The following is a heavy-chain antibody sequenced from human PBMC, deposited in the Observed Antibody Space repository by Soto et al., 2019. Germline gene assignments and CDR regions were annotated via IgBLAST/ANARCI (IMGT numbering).Heavy chain of an antibody. CDR2: ISPFNGHT. D-gene: IGHD6-13*01. CDR3: AREPPRATAGLNYFDP. V-gene: IGHV1-18*01. Sequence: QVQLVQSGTEVKKPGASVKVSCKTSGYTFINFGIGWVRQAPGQGLEWMGWISPFNGHTHYAQKFQGRVSLTTDTSTSTAFLELRSLKYDDTAVYYCAREPPRATAGLNYFDPWGQGTLVTVSS. J-gene: IGHJ5*02. CDR1: GYTFINFG.